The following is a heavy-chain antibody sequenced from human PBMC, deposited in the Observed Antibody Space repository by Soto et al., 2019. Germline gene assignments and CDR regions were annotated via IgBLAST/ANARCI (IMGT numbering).Heavy chain of an antibody. CDR3: GKGFYGSGGPDV. CDR1: GGTFSSYA. CDR2: IIPIFGTA. D-gene: IGHD3-10*01. Sequence: SVKVSCKASGGTFSSYAISWVRQAPGQGLEWMGGIIPIFGTANYAQKFQGRVTITADESTSTAYMNLSAVTAADTAIYYCGKGFYGSGGPDVWGPGTLVTVSS. J-gene: IGHJ4*02. V-gene: IGHV1-69*13.